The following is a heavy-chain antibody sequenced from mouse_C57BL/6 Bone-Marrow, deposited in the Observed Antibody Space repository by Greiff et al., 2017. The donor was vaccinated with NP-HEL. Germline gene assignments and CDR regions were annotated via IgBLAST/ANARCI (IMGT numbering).Heavy chain of an antibody. CDR2: ISYDGSN. J-gene: IGHJ1*03. D-gene: IGHD1-2*01. Sequence: EVKLMESGPGLVKPSQSLSLTCSVTGYSITSGYYWNWIRQFPGNKLEWMGYISYDGSNNYNPSLKNRISITRDTSKNQFFLKLNSVTTEDTATYYCALLSLLPYWYFDVWGTGTTVTVSS. CDR1: GYSITSGYY. V-gene: IGHV3-6*01. CDR3: ALLSLLPYWYFDV.